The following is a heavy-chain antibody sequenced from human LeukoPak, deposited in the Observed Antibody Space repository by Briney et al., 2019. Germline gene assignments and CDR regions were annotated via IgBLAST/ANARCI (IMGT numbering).Heavy chain of an antibody. CDR3: ARDDYGDFFFDS. J-gene: IGHJ4*02. CDR2: IYDSGST. V-gene: IGHV4-59*01. Sequence: SETLSLTCTVSGGSISSYYWSWIRQPPGKGLEWIGYIYDSGSTNYNPSLKSRVTISVDTSENQFSLRLSSVTAADTDVYYCARDDYGDFFFDSWGQGTLVTVSS. D-gene: IGHD4-17*01. CDR1: GGSISSYY.